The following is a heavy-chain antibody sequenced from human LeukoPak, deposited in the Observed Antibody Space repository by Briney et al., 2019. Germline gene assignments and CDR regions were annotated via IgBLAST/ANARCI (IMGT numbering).Heavy chain of an antibody. CDR1: GFTFSDYY. J-gene: IGHJ4*02. CDR3: ARLTYFDY. CDR2: MSGDASST. Sequence: GGSLRLSCAASGFTFSDYYMHWVRQAPGKGLVWVARMSGDASSTDYADSVKGRFTISRDYAKNTLYLQMDSLRVEDTAMYYCARLTYFDYWGQGTLVTVSS. V-gene: IGHV3-74*01.